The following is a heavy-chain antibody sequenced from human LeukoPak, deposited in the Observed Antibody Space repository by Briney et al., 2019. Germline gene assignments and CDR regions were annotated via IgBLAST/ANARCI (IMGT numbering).Heavy chain of an antibody. D-gene: IGHD5-12*01. V-gene: IGHV3-9*01. CDR3: ASARGYSGYDYHY. J-gene: IGHJ4*02. CDR2: ISWNSDSI. Sequence: GGSLRLSCAASGFTFDDYAMHWVRQAPGKGLEWVSNISWNSDSIGYADSVKGRFTIYADSVKGRFTISRENAKNSLSLQMNSLRAEDTALYYCASARGYSGYDYHYWGQGTLVTVSS. CDR1: GFTFDDYA.